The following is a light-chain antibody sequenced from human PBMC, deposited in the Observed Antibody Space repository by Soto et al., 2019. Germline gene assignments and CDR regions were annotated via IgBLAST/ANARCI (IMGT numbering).Light chain of an antibody. Sequence: DIQMTQSPSTLSAGVGDRVTITCRASQRISTYLNWYQQKPGKAPTLLIYAASSLQSGVPSRFSGGGSGTDFTLAISSLEPEDFAVYYCQQRSTWPHTFGPGTKVEI. CDR3: QQRSTWPHT. J-gene: IGKJ3*01. V-gene: IGKV1-39*01. CDR1: QRISTY. CDR2: AAS.